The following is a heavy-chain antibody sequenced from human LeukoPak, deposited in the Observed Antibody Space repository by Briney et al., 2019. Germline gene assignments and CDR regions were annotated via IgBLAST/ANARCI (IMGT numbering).Heavy chain of an antibody. Sequence: PGGSLRLSCAASGFSFSSYAINWVRQAPGKGLEWVAVISYDGSHKYYADSVKGRFTISRDNSKNTLYLQMNSLRAEDTAVYYCERVRGYLIFEFDYWGQGTLVTVSS. CDR3: ERVRGYLIFEFDY. V-gene: IGHV3-30-3*01. D-gene: IGHD3-10*01. CDR2: ISYDGSHK. CDR1: GFSFSSYA. J-gene: IGHJ4*02.